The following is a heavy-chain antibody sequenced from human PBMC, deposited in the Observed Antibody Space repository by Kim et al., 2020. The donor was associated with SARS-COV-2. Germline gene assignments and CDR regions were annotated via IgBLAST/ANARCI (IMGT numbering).Heavy chain of an antibody. V-gene: IGHV3-23*01. CDR2: ISDGGVRT. CDR1: GFTFGRYA. J-gene: IGHJ4*02. CDR3: EASDY. Sequence: GGSLRLSCEASGFTFGRYAMSWARQAPGKRLEWVSTISDGGVRTHYADSVKGRFTISRDNSKSTLFLHMNSLRAEDTAVYYCEASDYWGQGSLVTVSS.